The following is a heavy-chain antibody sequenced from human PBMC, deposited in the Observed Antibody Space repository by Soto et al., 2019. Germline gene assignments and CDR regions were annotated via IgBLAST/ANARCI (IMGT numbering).Heavy chain of an antibody. D-gene: IGHD3-3*01. J-gene: IGHJ6*02. CDR1: GGSISDYY. Sequence: SSETLSLTCSVSGGSISDYYWTWVRQPPGKALELIGYIYNRGSTNYNYNPSLQSRVTISLDRFKNQFSLRLSSVTAADTAVYFCARAAKDFLDYWSGTTHYGIDVWGQGTTVTVSS. CDR3: ARAAKDFLDYWSGTTHYGIDV. V-gene: IGHV4-59*01. CDR2: IYNRGSTNY.